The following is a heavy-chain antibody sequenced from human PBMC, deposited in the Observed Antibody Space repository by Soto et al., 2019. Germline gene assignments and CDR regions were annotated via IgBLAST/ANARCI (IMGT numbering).Heavy chain of an antibody. J-gene: IGHJ4*02. V-gene: IGHV3-21*01. D-gene: IGHD5-18*01. CDR2: ISRSSSYI. CDR3: ARDQRVDTAIVPSNFDY. Sequence: GGSLRLSCAASGFTFSSYSMNWVRQAPGKGLEWVSSISRSSSYIYYADSVKGRFTISRDNAKYSLYLQLNSLSAEDTAVYYCARDQRVDTAIVPSNFDYWGQGTLVTVSS. CDR1: GFTFSSYS.